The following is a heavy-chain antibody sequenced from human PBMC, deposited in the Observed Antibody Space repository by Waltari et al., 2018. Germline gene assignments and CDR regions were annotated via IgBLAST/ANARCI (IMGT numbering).Heavy chain of an antibody. V-gene: IGHV3-23*01. CDR1: GFLFSPHA. CDR3: ARGPFAVAGAWSD. Sequence: EVQLLESGGGLVQPGGSLRLSCEASGFLFSPHAMHWVRQAPGKGLEWVSVISGNGVNIYYADSVKGRFTISRDNSKNTVYLQMNSLGAVDTAVYFCARGPFAVAGAWSDWGQGTLVTVSS. D-gene: IGHD6-19*01. J-gene: IGHJ4*02. CDR2: ISGNGVNI.